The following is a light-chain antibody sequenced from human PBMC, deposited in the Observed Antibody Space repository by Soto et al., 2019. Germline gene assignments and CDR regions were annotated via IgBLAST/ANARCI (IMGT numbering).Light chain of an antibody. V-gene: IGKV3-11*01. CDR2: DAS. CDR1: QSVRSY. CDR3: QQRSNWPLT. J-gene: IGKJ4*01. Sequence: EIVLTQSPATLSLSPGERATLSCRASQSVRSYLAWYQHKHSQAPRLLIYDASNRATGIPARFSGSGSGTDFTLTISSLEPEDFAVYYCQQRSNWPLTFGGGTKVDSK.